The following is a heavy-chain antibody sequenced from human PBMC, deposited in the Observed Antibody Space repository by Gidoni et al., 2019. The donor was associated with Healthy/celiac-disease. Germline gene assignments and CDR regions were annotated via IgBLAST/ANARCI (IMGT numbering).Heavy chain of an antibody. J-gene: IGHJ3*02. CDR2: IYYSGST. CDR3: ARHLRRFLEWINKRLGAFDI. V-gene: IGHV4-39*01. D-gene: IGHD3-3*01. Sequence: QLQLQESGPGLVKPSETLSLTCTVSGGSISSSSYYWGWIRQPPGKGLEWIGSIYYSGSTYYNPSLKSRVTISVDTSKNQFSLKLSSVTAADTAVYYCARHLRRFLEWINKRLGAFDIWGQGTMVTVSS. CDR1: GGSISSSSYY.